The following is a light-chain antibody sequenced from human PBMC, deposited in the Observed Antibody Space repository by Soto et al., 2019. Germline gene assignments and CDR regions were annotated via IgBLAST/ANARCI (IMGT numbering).Light chain of an antibody. J-gene: IGLJ1*01. CDR2: EVS. CDR3: SSYTTSNTYV. CDR1: SSDVGGYNY. Sequence: SAQTDHASVSGYPGQSITISCTGRSSDVGGYNYVSWYQQHPGKAPKFMIYEVSRRPSGVSNRFSGSKSGNTASLTVSGLQAEDEADYYCSSYTTSNTYVFGTGANVNV. V-gene: IGLV2-14*01.